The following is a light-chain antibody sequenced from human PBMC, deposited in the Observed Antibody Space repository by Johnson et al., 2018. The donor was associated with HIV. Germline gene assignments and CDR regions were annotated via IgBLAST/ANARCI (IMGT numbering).Light chain of an antibody. V-gene: IGLV1-51*01. CDR2: DNN. J-gene: IGLJ1*01. CDR1: SSNIGNNY. CDR3: GTWDSSLSAGGV. Sequence: QSVLTQPPSVSAAPGQKVTISCSGSSSNIGNNYVSWYQQVPGAAPKLLIYDNNRRPSGIPDRFSGSKSGTSATLGITGLQTGDEADYYCGTWDSSLSAGGVFGTGTKVTFL.